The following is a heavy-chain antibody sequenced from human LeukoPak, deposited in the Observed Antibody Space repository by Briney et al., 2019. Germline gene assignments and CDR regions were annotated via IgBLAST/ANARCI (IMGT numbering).Heavy chain of an antibody. CDR3: ARDPAVSYDYVWGSFAGY. D-gene: IGHD3-16*01. V-gene: IGHV3-48*03. J-gene: IGHJ4*02. Sequence: GGSLRLSCAASGFTFSSYEMNWVRQAPGKGLEWISYISSSGTTKYYADSVKGRFTIPRDNAKNSLYLQMNSLRAEDTAVYYCARDPAVSYDYVWGSFAGYWGQGTLVTVSS. CDR2: ISSSGTTK. CDR1: GFTFSSYE.